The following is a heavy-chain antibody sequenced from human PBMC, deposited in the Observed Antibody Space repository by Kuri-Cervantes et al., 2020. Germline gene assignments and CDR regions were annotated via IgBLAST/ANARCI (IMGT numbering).Heavy chain of an antibody. CDR1: GFTFSSYG. Sequence: GGSLRLSCAASGFTFSSYGMHWVRQAPGKGLEWVAVISYDGSNKYYADSVKGRFTLSRDNSKNTLYLQMNSLRAEDTAVYYCAREYYDFWSGYSPLRGGFDPWGQGTLVTVSS. D-gene: IGHD3-3*01. V-gene: IGHV3-30*03. CDR2: ISYDGSNK. CDR3: AREYYDFWSGYSPLRGGFDP. J-gene: IGHJ5*02.